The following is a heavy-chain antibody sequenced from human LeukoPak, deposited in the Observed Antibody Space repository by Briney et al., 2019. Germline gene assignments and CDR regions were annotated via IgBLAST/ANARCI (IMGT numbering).Heavy chain of an antibody. V-gene: IGHV1-24*01. Sequence: GGSVKTSCKVSGNTLTELSMQWVRQASGKGLEWMGGFDPEDGETIYGQKCQGRVTMTEDTSTDTAYMELSSLRSEDTAVYYCATDYWNSGSYYYLRRGFFFDYWGQGTLVTVSS. CDR1: GNTLTELS. CDR3: ATDYWNSGSYYYLRRGFFFDY. J-gene: IGHJ4*02. D-gene: IGHD1-26*01. CDR2: FDPEDGET.